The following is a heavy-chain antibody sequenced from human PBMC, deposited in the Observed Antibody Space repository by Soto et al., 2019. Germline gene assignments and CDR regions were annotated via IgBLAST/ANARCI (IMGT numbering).Heavy chain of an antibody. Sequence: KASETLSLTCAVSGGSISSGGYSWSWIRQPPGKGLEWIGYIYHSGSTYYNPSLKSRVTISVDRSKNQFSLKLSSVTAADTAVYYCARTWARLWFDPWGQGTLVTVSS. CDR1: GGSISSGGYS. J-gene: IGHJ5*02. CDR3: ARTWARLWFDP. CDR2: IYHSGST. V-gene: IGHV4-30-2*01.